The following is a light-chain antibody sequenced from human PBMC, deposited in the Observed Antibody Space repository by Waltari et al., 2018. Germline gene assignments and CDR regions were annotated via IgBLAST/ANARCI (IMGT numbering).Light chain of an antibody. CDR1: QRVNDY. Sequence: EIVLQPPPATPSLSPGERATSSYRASQRVNDYLAWYQQIPGQAPRLLIYDASNRATGIPARFSGSGSGTDFTLTISSLEPEDFAIYYCHVRSNWPPVTFGGGTKVEIK. CDR2: DAS. J-gene: IGKJ4*01. V-gene: IGKV3-11*01. CDR3: HVRSNWPPVT.